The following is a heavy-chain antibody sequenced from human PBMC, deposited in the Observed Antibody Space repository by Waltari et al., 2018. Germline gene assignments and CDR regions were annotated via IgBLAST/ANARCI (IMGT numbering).Heavy chain of an antibody. V-gene: IGHV4-59*01. D-gene: IGHD3-22*01. Sequence: QVQLQESGPGLVKPSETLSLTCTVSGGSISSYYWLWIRQPPGKGLEWIGYIYYSGSTNYNPSLKSRVTISVDTSKNQFSLKLSSVTAADTAVYYCARARGDSSGYFSYWGQGTLVTVSS. CDR2: IYYSGST. CDR1: GGSISSYY. J-gene: IGHJ4*02. CDR3: ARARGDSSGYFSY.